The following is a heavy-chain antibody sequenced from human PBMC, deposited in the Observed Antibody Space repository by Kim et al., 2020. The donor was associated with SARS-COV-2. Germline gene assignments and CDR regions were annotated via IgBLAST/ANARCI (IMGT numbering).Heavy chain of an antibody. D-gene: IGHD3-3*01. J-gene: IGHJ5*02. CDR1: GYTFTSYA. Sequence: ASVKVSCKASGYTFTSYAMHWVRQAPGQRLEWMGWINAGNGNTKYSQKFQGRVTITRDTSASTAYMELSSLRSEDTAVYYCARLEWLGAGWFDPWGQGTLVTVSS. V-gene: IGHV1-3*01. CDR3: ARLEWLGAGWFDP. CDR2: INAGNGNT.